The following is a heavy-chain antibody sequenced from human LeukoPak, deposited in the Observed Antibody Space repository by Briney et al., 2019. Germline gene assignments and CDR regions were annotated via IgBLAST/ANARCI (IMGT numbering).Heavy chain of an antibody. V-gene: IGHV4-4*02. CDR1: GGSISSSNW. CDR2: IYHSGST. CDR3: ASLVVAAQYYFDY. D-gene: IGHD2-15*01. Sequence: SETLSLTCAVSGGSISSSNWWSWVRQPPGKGLEWIGEIYHSGSTNYNPSLKSRATISVDKSKNQFSLKLSSVTAADTAVYYCASLVVAAQYYFDYWGQGTLVTVSS. J-gene: IGHJ4*02.